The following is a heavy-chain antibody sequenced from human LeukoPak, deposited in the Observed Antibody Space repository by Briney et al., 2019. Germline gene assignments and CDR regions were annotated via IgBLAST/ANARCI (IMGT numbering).Heavy chain of an antibody. CDR1: GGSISSY. CDR3: ARVEEGYGSGRRENYYYYYMDV. Sequence: SETLSLTCTVSGGSISSYWSWIRQPAGKGLEWIGRIYGSGSTNYNPSLKSRVTMSLDTSKNQFSLKLSSVTAADTAVYYCARVEEGYGSGRRENYYYYYMDVWGKGTTVTISS. J-gene: IGHJ6*03. D-gene: IGHD3-10*01. CDR2: IYGSGST. V-gene: IGHV4-4*07.